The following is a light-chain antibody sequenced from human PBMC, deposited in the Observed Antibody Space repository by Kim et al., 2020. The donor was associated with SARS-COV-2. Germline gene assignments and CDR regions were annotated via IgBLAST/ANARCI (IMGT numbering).Light chain of an antibody. Sequence: EIVLTQSPGTLSLSPGERVTLSCRASQSITSNYLSWYQQKPGQAPRLLFYGASSRAAGIPDRFSGSGSGTDFTLTISRLEPEDFAVYYCHQYSISPWTFGQGTKVDIK. CDR1: QSITSNY. V-gene: IGKV3-20*01. J-gene: IGKJ1*01. CDR3: HQYSISPWT. CDR2: GAS.